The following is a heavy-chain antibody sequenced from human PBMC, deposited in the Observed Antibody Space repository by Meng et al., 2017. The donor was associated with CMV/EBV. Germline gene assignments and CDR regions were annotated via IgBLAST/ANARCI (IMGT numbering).Heavy chain of an antibody. Sequence: SCAATGFNFSSYRMNWVRQAPGKGMEWVSSISSSSSYIYYADSVKGRFTISRDNAKNSLYLQMNSLRAEDTAVYYCARDQRYRKAFDYWGQGTLVTVSS. CDR1: GFNFSSYR. J-gene: IGHJ4*02. CDR3: ARDQRYRKAFDY. CDR2: ISSSSSYI. D-gene: IGHD1-26*01. V-gene: IGHV3-21*01.